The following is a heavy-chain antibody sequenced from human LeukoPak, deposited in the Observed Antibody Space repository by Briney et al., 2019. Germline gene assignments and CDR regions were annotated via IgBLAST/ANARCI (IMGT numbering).Heavy chain of an antibody. CDR2: ISSSGSTI. J-gene: IGHJ6*02. CDR1: GFTFSSYE. V-gene: IGHV3-48*03. Sequence: GGSLRLSCAASGFTFSSYEVNWVRQAPGKGLEWVSYISSSGSTIYYADSVKGRFTISRDNAKNSLYLQMNSLRAEDTAVYYCARYTSPYYDFWSGYYGGPYYYYYGMDVWGQGTTVPVSS. D-gene: IGHD3-3*01. CDR3: ARYTSPYYDFWSGYYGGPYYYYYGMDV.